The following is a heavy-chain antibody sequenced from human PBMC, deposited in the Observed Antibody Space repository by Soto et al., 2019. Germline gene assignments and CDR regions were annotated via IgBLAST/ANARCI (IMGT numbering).Heavy chain of an antibody. V-gene: IGHV1-8*01. Sequence: ASVKVSCKASGYTFTSYDINWVRQATGQGLEWMGWMNPNSGNTGYAQKFQGRVTMTRNTSISTAYMELSSLRSEDTAVYYCARGGAYGDNYYYYHGMDVWGQGTTVTVSS. CDR1: GYTFTSYD. J-gene: IGHJ6*02. CDR3: ARGGAYGDNYYYYHGMDV. D-gene: IGHD4-17*01. CDR2: MNPNSGNT.